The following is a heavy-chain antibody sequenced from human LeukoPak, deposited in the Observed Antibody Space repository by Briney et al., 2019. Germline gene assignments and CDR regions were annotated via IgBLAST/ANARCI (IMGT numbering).Heavy chain of an antibody. J-gene: IGHJ4*02. Sequence: PGGSLRLSCAASGFTFSSYAMSWVRQAPGKGLEWVSAISGSGGSTYYADSVKGRFTISRDNAKNSLYLQMNSLRAEDTAVYYCAREMATINSGMSYWGQGTLVTVSS. V-gene: IGHV3-23*01. D-gene: IGHD5-24*01. CDR3: AREMATINSGMSY. CDR2: ISGSGGST. CDR1: GFTFSSYA.